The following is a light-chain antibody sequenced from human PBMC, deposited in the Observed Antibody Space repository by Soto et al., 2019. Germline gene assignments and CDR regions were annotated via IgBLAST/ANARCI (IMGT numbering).Light chain of an antibody. CDR1: SSDVGAYNY. J-gene: IGLJ1*01. V-gene: IGLV2-14*03. CDR3: CSYTTSSTYV. CDR2: DVN. Sequence: QSVLTQPASVSWSPGQSIAISCTGTSSDVGAYNYVSWYQQHPGKAHKLMIYDVNNRPSGVSNRFSGSKSGNTASLTISGLQAEDEADYYCCSYTTSSTYVFGTGTKVTVL.